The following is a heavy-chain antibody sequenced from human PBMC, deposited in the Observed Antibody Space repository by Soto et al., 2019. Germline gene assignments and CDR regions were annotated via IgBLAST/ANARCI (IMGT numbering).Heavy chain of an antibody. J-gene: IGHJ5*02. CDR1: GFSFSSYS. Sequence: EVQLLESGGDLVQPGVSLRLSCAASGFSFSSYSFTWVRQAPGKGLEWVAGISIGGDKTWHADSVKGRFTISRDNSKNTVYLQMKSLRVDDTAVYYCAKWDGYGDHWGQGTLVTVSS. D-gene: IGHD5-18*01. CDR2: ISIGGDKT. CDR3: AKWDGYGDH. V-gene: IGHV3-23*01.